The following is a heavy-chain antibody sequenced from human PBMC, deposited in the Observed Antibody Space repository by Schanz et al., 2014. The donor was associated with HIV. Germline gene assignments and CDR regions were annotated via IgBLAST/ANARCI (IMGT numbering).Heavy chain of an antibody. Sequence: ESGGGLVQPGGSLRLSCAATGFTFSSYSMNWVRQAPGKGLEWISSISSNTNYINYADSVKGRFTISRDNAKNSLYLQMNSLRFADTAVYYCVRGDTVFEYWGQGTLVTVS. V-gene: IGHV3-21*01. CDR3: VRGDTVFEY. D-gene: IGHD5-18*01. CDR2: ISSNTNYI. CDR1: GFTFSSYS. J-gene: IGHJ4*02.